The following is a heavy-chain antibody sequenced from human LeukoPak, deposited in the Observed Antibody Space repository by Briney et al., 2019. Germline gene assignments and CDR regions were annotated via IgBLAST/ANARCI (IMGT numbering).Heavy chain of an antibody. CDR3: AKVRTGHYFDY. Sequence: GGSLRLSCAASGFTFSNYAMSWVRQAPGKGLEWVSSITGSGGSTYYADSVKGRFTISRDNSKNTLYLQMNSLRAEDTAVYYCAKVRTGHYFDYWGQGALVTVSS. CDR2: ITGSGGST. D-gene: IGHD3/OR15-3a*01. V-gene: IGHV3-23*01. CDR1: GFTFSNYA. J-gene: IGHJ4*02.